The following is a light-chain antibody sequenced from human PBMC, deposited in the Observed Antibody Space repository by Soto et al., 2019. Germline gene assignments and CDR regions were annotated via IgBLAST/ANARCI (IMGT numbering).Light chain of an antibody. CDR3: AAWDDSLSGVL. V-gene: IGLV1-44*01. Sequence: QSVLTQAPSASGTPGQRVTISCSGSSSNIGSNAVSWYQQLPGKAPKLLVYNNDLRPSGVPDRFSGSKSATSASLAISGLQSEDEAAYYCAAWDDSLSGVLFGGGTKHIVL. J-gene: IGLJ2*01. CDR1: SSNIGSNA. CDR2: NND.